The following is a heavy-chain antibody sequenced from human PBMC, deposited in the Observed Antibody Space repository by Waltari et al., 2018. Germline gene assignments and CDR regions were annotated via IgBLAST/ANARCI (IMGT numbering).Heavy chain of an antibody. D-gene: IGHD6-19*01. Sequence: QVQLQESGPGLVKPSETLSLTCAVSGYSISSGSYWGWIRPPPGKGLEWIGSIYHSGSTYYNPSLKSRVTISVDTSKNQFSLKLSSVTAADTAVYYCATTTVSSGWKAFDYWGQGTLVTVSS. CDR1: GYSISSGSY. V-gene: IGHV4-38-2*01. CDR2: IYHSGST. J-gene: IGHJ4*02. CDR3: ATTTVSSGWKAFDY.